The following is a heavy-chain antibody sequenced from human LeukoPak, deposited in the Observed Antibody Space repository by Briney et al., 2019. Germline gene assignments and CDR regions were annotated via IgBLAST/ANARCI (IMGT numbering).Heavy chain of an antibody. V-gene: IGHV3-23*01. CDR2: FSGGDGQT. CDR3: ARGIYWSLDS. CDR1: GFTFSSYG. Sequence: GGSLRLSCAASGFTFSSYGMNWVRQTPGKGLEWVSTFSGGDGQTFYADSVKGRFTISRDSSRNTVSLQMNSLRVEDTAVYYCARGIYWSLDSWGQGTLVTVSS. J-gene: IGHJ4*02. D-gene: IGHD1-1*01.